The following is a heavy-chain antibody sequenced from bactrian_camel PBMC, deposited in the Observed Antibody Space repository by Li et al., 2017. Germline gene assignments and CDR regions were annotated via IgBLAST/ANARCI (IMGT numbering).Heavy chain of an antibody. CDR3: AKDYVDGLGIDS. D-gene: IGHD5*01. CDR2: INSGGGST. CDR1: GFTFSSYD. V-gene: IGHV3S40*01. J-gene: IGHJ4*01. Sequence: VQLVESGGGSVRTGGSLRLSCAASGFTFSSYDMGWVRQAPGKGLEWVSSINSGGGSTYYADSVKGRFTISRDNAKNTLYLQLNSLKTEDTAMYYCAKDYVDGLGIDSWGQGTQVTVS.